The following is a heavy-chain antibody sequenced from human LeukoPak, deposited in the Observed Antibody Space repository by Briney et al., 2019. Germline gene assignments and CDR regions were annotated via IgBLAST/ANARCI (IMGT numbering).Heavy chain of an antibody. CDR1: GGSFSGYY. D-gene: IGHD4-17*01. J-gene: IGHJ6*02. CDR2: INHGGST. V-gene: IGHV4-34*01. CDR3: ASWTVTTYCYYYAMDV. Sequence: SETLSLTCAVYGGSFSGYYWSWIRQPPGKGLEWVGQINHGGSTNYHPSLKSRVTISVDTSRNQFSLKLSSVTAADTAVYYCASWTVTTYCYYYAMDVWGQGTTVTVSS.